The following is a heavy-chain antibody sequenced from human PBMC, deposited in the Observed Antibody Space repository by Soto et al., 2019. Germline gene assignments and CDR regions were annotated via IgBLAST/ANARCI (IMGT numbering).Heavy chain of an antibody. CDR2: ISSDGVST. V-gene: IGHV3-64D*06. CDR1: GFTFSHFS. Sequence: GGSLRLSCSASGFTFSHFSMHWVRQAPGKGLKYVSGISSDGVSTYYADSVKGRFTISRDNSKNTLYLQMSSLRPEDTAMYYCVNTRSTMRIPPYWGQGTLVTVSS. D-gene: IGHD5-12*01. J-gene: IGHJ4*02. CDR3: VNTRSTMRIPPY.